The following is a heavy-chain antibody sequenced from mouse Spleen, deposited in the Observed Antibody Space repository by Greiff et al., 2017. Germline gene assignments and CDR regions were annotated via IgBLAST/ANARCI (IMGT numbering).Heavy chain of an antibody. CDR3: TRGGITTVVAPSY. Sequence: QVQLQQSGAELVRPGASVTLSCKASGYTFTDYEMHWVKQTPVHGLEWIGAIDPETGGTAYNQKFKGKAILTADKSSSTAYMELRSLTSEDSAVYYCTRGGITTVVAPSYWGQGTLVTVSA. V-gene: IGHV1-15*01. CDR2: IDPETGGT. D-gene: IGHD1-1*01. J-gene: IGHJ3*01. CDR1: GYTFTDYE.